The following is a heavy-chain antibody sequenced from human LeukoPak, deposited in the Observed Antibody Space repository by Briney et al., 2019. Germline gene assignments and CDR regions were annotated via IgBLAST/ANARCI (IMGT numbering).Heavy chain of an antibody. J-gene: IGHJ3*02. V-gene: IGHV3-48*03. CDR1: GFTFSSYE. Sequence: PGGSLRLSCAASGFTFSSYEMNWVRQAPGKGLEWVSYISSSGSTIYYVDSVKGRFTISRDNAKNSLYLQMNSLRAEDTAVYYCARECSSSCHSGGYAFDIWGQGTMVTVSS. CDR3: ARECSSSCHSGGYAFDI. D-gene: IGHD6-13*01. CDR2: ISSSGSTI.